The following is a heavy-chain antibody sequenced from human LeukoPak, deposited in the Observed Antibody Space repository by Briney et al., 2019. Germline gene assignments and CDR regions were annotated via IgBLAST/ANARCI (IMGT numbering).Heavy chain of an antibody. V-gene: IGHV1-18*01. CDR1: GYTFTSYG. CDR3: ARDRPAYYDFWSGHMDV. J-gene: IGHJ6*03. Sequence: ASVKVSCKASGYTFTSYGISWVRQAPGQGLEWMGWISAYNGNTNYAQKLQGRVTITADESTSTAYMELSSLRSEDTAVYYCARDRPAYYDFWSGHMDVWGKGTTVTVSS. CDR2: ISAYNGNT. D-gene: IGHD3-3*01.